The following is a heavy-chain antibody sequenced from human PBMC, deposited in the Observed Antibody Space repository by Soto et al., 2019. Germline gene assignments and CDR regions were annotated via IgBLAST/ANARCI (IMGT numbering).Heavy chain of an antibody. CDR1: GFTFRSYA. D-gene: IGHD3-10*01. V-gene: IGHV3-23*01. CDR3: ARQYGSGTYYYFDY. CDR2: ISGSGDST. J-gene: IGHJ4*02. Sequence: PGGSLRLSCAASGFTFRSYAMSWVRQARGKGLEWVSAISGSGDSTYYADSVKGRFTISRDNSKNTLYLQMNSLRAEDTAVYSCARQYGSGTYYYFDYWGQGALVTVSS.